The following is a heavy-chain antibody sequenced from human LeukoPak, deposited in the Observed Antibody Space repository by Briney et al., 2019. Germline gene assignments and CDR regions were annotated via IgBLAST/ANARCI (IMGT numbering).Heavy chain of an antibody. CDR1: GGSISSYY. J-gene: IGHJ4*02. D-gene: IGHD2-15*01. Sequence: PSETLSLTCTVSGGSISSYYWSWTRQPPGKGLEWIGYIYYSGSTNYNPSLKSRVTISVDTSKNQFSLKLSSVTAADTAVYYCARTGYCSGGSCYPTWDYWGQGTLVTVSS. CDR2: IYYSGST. CDR3: ARTGYCSGGSCYPTWDY. V-gene: IGHV4-59*01.